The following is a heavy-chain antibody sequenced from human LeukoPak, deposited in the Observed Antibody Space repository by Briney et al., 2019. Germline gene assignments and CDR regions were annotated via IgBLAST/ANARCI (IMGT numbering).Heavy chain of an antibody. V-gene: IGHV1-2*02. Sequence: GASVKVSCKASGYTFTDYYMHWVRQAPGQGLEWMGWISPNSGGTNYAQKFQGRVTMTRDTSISTAYMELSRLRSDDTAVYYCARDTGGAVFGYWGQGTLVTVSS. J-gene: IGHJ4*02. CDR2: ISPNSGGT. CDR3: ARDTGGAVFGY. D-gene: IGHD3-16*01. CDR1: GYTFTDYY.